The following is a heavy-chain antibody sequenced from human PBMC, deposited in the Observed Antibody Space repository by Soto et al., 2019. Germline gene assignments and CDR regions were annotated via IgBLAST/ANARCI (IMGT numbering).Heavy chain of an antibody. CDR3: ARHVPYCSDTSHCAYGMDV. J-gene: IGHJ6*02. CDR1: GGSIGSYY. V-gene: IGHV4-59*08. CDR2: IYYSGST. Sequence: SETLSLTCTVSGGSIGSYYWSWIRQPPGKGLEWIGYIYYSGSTNYNPSLKSRVTISVDTSKNQFSLKLSSVTAADTAVYYCARHVPYCSDTSHCAYGMDVWGQGTTVTVSS. D-gene: IGHD2-2*01.